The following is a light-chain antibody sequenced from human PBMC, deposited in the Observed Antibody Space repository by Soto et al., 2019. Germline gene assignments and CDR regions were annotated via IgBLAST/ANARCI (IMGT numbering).Light chain of an antibody. CDR3: HQYDDGPYT. Sequence: EIVMTQSPATLSVSPGERATLSCRASQSVSSNLAWYQQKPGQAPRLLIYGASTRATGIPARFSGSGSGTESTLTISSLQSEDFAVYYCHQYDDGPYTFGQGTKVDIK. CDR1: QSVSSN. V-gene: IGKV3-15*01. CDR2: GAS. J-gene: IGKJ2*01.